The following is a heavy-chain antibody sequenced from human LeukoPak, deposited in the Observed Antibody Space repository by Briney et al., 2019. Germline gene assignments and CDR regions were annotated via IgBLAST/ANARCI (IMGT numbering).Heavy chain of an antibody. J-gene: IGHJ4*02. CDR2: IYYSGST. CDR1: GGSISSSSYY. CDR3: NRVVPAARVDY. V-gene: IGHV4-39*07. Sequence: PSETLSLTCAVSGGSISSSSYYWGWIRQPPGEGLEWIGSIYYSGSTYYNPSLKSRVTISVDTSKNQFSLKLSSVTAADTAVYYCNRVVPAARVDYWGQGTLVTVSS. D-gene: IGHD2-2*01.